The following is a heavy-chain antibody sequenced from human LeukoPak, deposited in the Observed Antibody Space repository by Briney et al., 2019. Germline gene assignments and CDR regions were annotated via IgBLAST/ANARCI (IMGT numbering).Heavy chain of an antibody. CDR3: ARDRAWNYFDS. CDR2: ISSDGNRK. J-gene: IGHJ4*02. Sequence: GGSLRLSCTPFEFTFYKHGMHWVRQAPGKGPEWVAIISSDGNRKYYAHSVEGRFTISRDNSKNTLYLQMDSLRVDDTAVYCCARDRAWNYFDSWGQGTLVTVSS. D-gene: IGHD3-3*01. V-gene: IGHV3-30*03. CDR1: EFTFYKHG.